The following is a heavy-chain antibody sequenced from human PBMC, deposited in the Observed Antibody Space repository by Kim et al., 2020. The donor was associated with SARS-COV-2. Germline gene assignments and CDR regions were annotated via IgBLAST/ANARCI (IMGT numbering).Heavy chain of an antibody. Sequence: SETLSLTCAVYGGSFSGYYWSWIRQPPGKGLEWIGEINHSGSTNYNPSLKSRVTIAVDTSKNQFSLKLSSVTAADTAVYYCARGPSRYCSSTSCYRRIRWFDPWGQGTLVTVSS. V-gene: IGHV4-34*01. CDR3: ARGPSRYCSSTSCYRRIRWFDP. CDR1: GGSFSGYY. CDR2: INHSGST. D-gene: IGHD2-2*02. J-gene: IGHJ5*02.